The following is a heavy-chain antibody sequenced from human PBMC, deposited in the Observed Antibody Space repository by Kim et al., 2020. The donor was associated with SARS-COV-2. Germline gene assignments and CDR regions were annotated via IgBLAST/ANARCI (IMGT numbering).Heavy chain of an antibody. CDR1: GGSISGYY. Sequence: SETLSLTCTVSGGSISGYYWSWIRQPPGKGLEYIGYIYYSGSTNYNPSLKSRATISVDTSKNQFSLKLSSVTAADTAVYYCARGFDPWGQGTLATVSS. CDR2: IYYSGST. V-gene: IGHV4-59*01. J-gene: IGHJ5*02. CDR3: ARGFDP.